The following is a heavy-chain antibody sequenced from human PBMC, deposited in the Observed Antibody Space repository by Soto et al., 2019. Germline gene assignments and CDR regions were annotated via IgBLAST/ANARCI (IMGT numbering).Heavy chain of an antibody. CDR2: ISASNGNT. Sequence: ASVKVSCKASGYTFSSYGISWVRQAPGQGLEWMGWISASNGNTNYAQKLQGRVTMTTDTSTSKAYMELRSLRSDDPAVYYCARDSYHASGCVDYLGQGTLFTVSS. J-gene: IGHJ4*02. CDR3: ARDSYHASGCVDY. D-gene: IGHD3-10*01. V-gene: IGHV1-18*01. CDR1: GYTFSSYG.